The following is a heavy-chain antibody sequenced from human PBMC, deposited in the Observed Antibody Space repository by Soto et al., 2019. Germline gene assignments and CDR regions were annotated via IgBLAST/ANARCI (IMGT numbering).Heavy chain of an antibody. J-gene: IGHJ6*02. Sequence: SVKVSCKASGGTFSSYAISWVRQAPGQGLEWMGGIIPIFGTANYAQKFQGRVTITADESTSTAYMELSSLRSEDTAVYYCARALGYCTNGVCYGNYYYYYGMDVWGQGTTVTVSS. CDR2: IIPIFGTA. CDR1: GGTFSSYA. CDR3: ARALGYCTNGVCYGNYYYYYGMDV. V-gene: IGHV1-69*13. D-gene: IGHD2-8*01.